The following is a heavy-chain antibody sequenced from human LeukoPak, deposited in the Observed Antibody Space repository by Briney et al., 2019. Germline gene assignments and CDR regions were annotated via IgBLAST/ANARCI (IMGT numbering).Heavy chain of an antibody. Sequence: GGSLRLSCAASGFTFSNYGMHWVRQAPGKGLEWVAIISYDGSNKYYADSVKGRFTISRDNSRNTLSLQMNSLRAEDTAVYYCAKAVTEYYYYYGMVVWGQGTTVIVSS. J-gene: IGHJ6*02. V-gene: IGHV3-30*18. D-gene: IGHD2-21*02. CDR3: AKAVTEYYYYYGMVV. CDR2: ISYDGSNK. CDR1: GFTFSNYG.